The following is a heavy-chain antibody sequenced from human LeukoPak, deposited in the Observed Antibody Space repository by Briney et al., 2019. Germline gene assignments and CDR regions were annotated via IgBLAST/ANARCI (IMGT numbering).Heavy chain of an antibody. V-gene: IGHV1-69*06. CDR2: IMPMFGKA. J-gene: IGHJ4*02. CDR3: ARGDVGGFGEYFVY. D-gene: IGHD3-10*01. Sequence: SVKVSCKASGGTFSSYDISWVRQAPGQGLEWMGGIMPMFGKANYAQKFQGRVTTTADKATSTAYMELSSLRSEDTAVYYCARGDVGGFGEYFVYWGQGTLVTVSS. CDR1: GGTFSSYD.